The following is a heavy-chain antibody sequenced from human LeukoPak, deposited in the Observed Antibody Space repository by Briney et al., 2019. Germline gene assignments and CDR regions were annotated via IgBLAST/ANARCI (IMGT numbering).Heavy chain of an antibody. CDR2: IYYSGST. CDR1: GGSISSSSYY. CDR3: ARDKVYYDSSSGEKRDFDY. V-gene: IGHV4-39*07. D-gene: IGHD3-22*01. J-gene: IGHJ4*02. Sequence: SETLSLTCTVSGGSISSSSYYWGWIRQPPGKGLEWIGSIYYSGSTYYNPSLKSRVTISVDTSKNQFSLKLSSVTAADTAVYYCARDKVYYDSSSGEKRDFDYWGQGTLVTVSS.